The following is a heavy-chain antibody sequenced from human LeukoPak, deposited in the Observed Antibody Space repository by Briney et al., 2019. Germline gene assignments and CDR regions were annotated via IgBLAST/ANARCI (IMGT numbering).Heavy chain of an antibody. CDR1: GFTFSSYS. D-gene: IGHD2-2*01. J-gene: IGHJ3*02. CDR2: ISSSSSYI. V-gene: IGHV3-21*01. CDR3: ASGQLNAFDI. Sequence: GGSLRLSCAASGFTFSSYSMNWVRQAPGKGLEWVSSISSSSSYIYYADSVKGRSTISRDNAKNSLYLQMNSLRAEDTAVYYCASGQLNAFDIWGQGTMVTVSS.